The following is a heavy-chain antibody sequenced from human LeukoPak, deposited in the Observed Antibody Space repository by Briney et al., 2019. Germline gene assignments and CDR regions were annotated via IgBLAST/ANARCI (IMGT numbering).Heavy chain of an antibody. CDR1: GFTFSSYA. V-gene: IGHV3-23*01. CDR3: AKATGPTSRRAPFDY. Sequence: GGSLRLSCAASGFTFSSYAMSWVRQAPGKGLEWVSAISGSGGSTYYADSVKGRFTISRDNSKITLYLQMNGLRAEDRAVFYGAKATGPTSRRAPFDYWGQGTLVTVSS. J-gene: IGHJ4*02. D-gene: IGHD1-7*01. CDR2: ISGSGGST.